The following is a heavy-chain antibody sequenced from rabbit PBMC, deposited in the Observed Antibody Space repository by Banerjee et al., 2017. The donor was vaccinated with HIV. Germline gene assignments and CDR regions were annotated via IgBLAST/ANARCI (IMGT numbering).Heavy chain of an antibody. D-gene: IGHD2-1*01. CDR3: ARGHSYDDYGDYYFNL. Sequence: QSLEESGGDLVKPGASLTLTCTASGFSLSDYYMCWVRQAPGKGLEWIACIDGGGSGSTYYASWARGRFTISKTSSTTVTLQMTSLTAADTATYFCARGHSYDDYGDYYFNLWGQGTLVTVS. J-gene: IGHJ4*01. V-gene: IGHV1S40*01. CDR2: IDGGGSGST. CDR1: GFSLSDYY.